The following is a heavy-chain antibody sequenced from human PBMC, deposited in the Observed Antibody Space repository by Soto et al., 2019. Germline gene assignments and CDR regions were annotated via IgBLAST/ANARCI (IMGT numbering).Heavy chain of an antibody. J-gene: IGHJ4*02. V-gene: IGHV1-69*08. CDR3: ARDLHYGDYVDY. D-gene: IGHD4-17*01. CDR1: GGTFSSYT. CDR2: IIPILGIA. Sequence: QVQLVQSGAEVKKPGSSVKVSCKASGGTFSSYTISWVRQAPGQGLEWMGRIIPILGIANYAQKFQGRVTIXAXISTSTAYMELSSLRSEDTAVYYCARDLHYGDYVDYWGQGTLVTVSS.